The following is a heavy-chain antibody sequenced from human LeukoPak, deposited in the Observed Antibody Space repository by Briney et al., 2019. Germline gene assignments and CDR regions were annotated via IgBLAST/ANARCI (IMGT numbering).Heavy chain of an antibody. CDR2: INPSGGST. V-gene: IGHV1-46*01. D-gene: IGHD3-22*01. CDR1: GYTFTSYY. Sequence: ASVKVSCKASGYTFTSYYMHWVRQAPGQGLEWMGIINPSGGSTSYAQKFQGRVTMTRDTSTSTAYMELSRLRSDDTAVYYCARGPSGYYDSSGYPGYWGQGTLVTVSS. CDR3: ARGPSGYYDSSGYPGY. J-gene: IGHJ4*02.